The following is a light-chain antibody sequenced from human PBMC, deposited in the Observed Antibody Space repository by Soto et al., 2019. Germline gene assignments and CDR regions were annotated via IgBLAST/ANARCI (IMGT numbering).Light chain of an antibody. CDR2: AAS. CDR1: QSISSW. CDR3: LQHKSYQWT. Sequence: DIQMTQSPSTLSASVGDRVTITCRASQSISSWLAWYQQKPGKAPKLLIYAASSLQRGVPSRFSGSGSGTEFSLTIDTLEPEDFATYFCLQHKSYQWTFGQGTKVDI. V-gene: IGKV1-5*01. J-gene: IGKJ1*01.